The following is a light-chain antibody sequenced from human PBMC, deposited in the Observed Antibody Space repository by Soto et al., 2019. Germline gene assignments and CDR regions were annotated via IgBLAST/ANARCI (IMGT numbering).Light chain of an antibody. CDR3: QQYNSYST. J-gene: IGKJ1*01. Sequence: DIQMTQSPSTLSASVGDRVTITCRASQSISSWLAWYQQKPGKAPKLLICDASSLESGVPSRFSGSGSGTGFTLTISSLQPDDFATYYCQQYNSYSTFGQGTKVDIK. V-gene: IGKV1-5*01. CDR2: DAS. CDR1: QSISSW.